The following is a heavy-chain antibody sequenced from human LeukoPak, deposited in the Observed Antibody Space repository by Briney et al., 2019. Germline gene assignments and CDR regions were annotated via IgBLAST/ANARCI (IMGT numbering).Heavy chain of an antibody. CDR1: GFTFSTYW. Sequence: GSLRLSCAASGFTFSTYWMHWVRQAPGKGLVWVSRIKSDGGTNYADSAKGRFTISRDNAKKTVSLQMNSLRPEDTGVYYCARAPSEIGGYYPEYFRHWGQGTLVTVSS. J-gene: IGHJ1*01. V-gene: IGHV3-74*01. CDR3: ARAPSEIGGYYPEYFRH. D-gene: IGHD3-22*01. CDR2: IKSDGGT.